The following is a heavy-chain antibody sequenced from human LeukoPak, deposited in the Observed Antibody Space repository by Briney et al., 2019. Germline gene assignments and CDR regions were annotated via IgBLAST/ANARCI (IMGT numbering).Heavy chain of an antibody. V-gene: IGHV4-31*03. CDR3: ARGRVMEPIDY. D-gene: IGHD2-8*01. CDR2: IYYSGST. CDR1: GGSISSGGYY. Sequence: PSQTLSLTCTVSGGSISSGGYYWSWIRQHPGKGLEWIGYIYYSGSTYYNPSLKSRVTISVDTSKNQFSLKLSSVTAADTAVYYCARGRVMEPIDYWGQGTLVTVSS. J-gene: IGHJ4*02.